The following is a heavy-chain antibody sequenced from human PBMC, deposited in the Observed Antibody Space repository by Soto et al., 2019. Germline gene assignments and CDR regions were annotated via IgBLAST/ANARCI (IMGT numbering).Heavy chain of an antibody. CDR1: GGSISSGGYY. Sequence: QVQLQESGPGLVKPSQTLSLTCTVSGGSISSGGYYWSWIRQHPGKGLEWIGYIYYSGSTYYNPSLKSRVTISVDTSKNQFSLKLSSVTAADTAVYYCARDRRGYSSGWYALDYWGQGTLVTVSS. J-gene: IGHJ4*02. D-gene: IGHD6-19*01. CDR3: ARDRRGYSSGWYALDY. V-gene: IGHV4-31*03. CDR2: IYYSGST.